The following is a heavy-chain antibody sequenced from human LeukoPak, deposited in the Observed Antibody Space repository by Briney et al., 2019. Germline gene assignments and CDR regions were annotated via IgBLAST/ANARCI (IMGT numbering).Heavy chain of an antibody. CDR2: ISRSGTTK. J-gene: IGHJ3*01. V-gene: IGHV3-48*03. Sequence: GGSLRLSCAASGFTFSSYEMNWVRQAPGKGLEWVAYISRSGTTKYYADSMKGRFTISRDNAKNSLYLQMNSLRVEDTAVYYCARYHVNYDSTWGQGTMVTVSS. D-gene: IGHD3-22*01. CDR3: ARYHVNYDST. CDR1: GFTFSSYE.